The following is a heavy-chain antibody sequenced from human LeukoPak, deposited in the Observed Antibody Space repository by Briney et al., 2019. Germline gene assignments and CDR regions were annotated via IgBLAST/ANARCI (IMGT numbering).Heavy chain of an antibody. V-gene: IGHV1-18*01. J-gene: IGHJ6*03. Sequence: GALVKVSCKASGYTFTSYGISWVRQAPGQGLEWMGWISAYSGNTNYAQKLQGRVTMTTDTSTSTAYMELRSLRSDDTAVYYCARGSSSSYYYYMDVWGKGTTVIVSS. CDR3: ARGSSSSYYYYMDV. CDR2: ISAYSGNT. CDR1: GYTFTSYG. D-gene: IGHD2-2*01.